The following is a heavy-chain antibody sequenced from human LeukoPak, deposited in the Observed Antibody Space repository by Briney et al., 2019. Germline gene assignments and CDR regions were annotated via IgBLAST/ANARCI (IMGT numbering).Heavy chain of an antibody. J-gene: IGHJ6*03. CDR1: GFTFDSYA. CDR3: AKHGVDCSSTSCYPLYYMDV. CDR2: ISGGGGIT. D-gene: IGHD2-2*01. V-gene: IGHV3-23*01. Sequence: PGGSLSLSCAASGFTFDSYAMTWVRQAPGKGLEWVSSISGGGGITNYADSVKGRFTISRDNSKYTLFLQMNSLRAEDTAVYYCAKHGVDCSSTSCYPLYYMDVWGKGTTVTVSS.